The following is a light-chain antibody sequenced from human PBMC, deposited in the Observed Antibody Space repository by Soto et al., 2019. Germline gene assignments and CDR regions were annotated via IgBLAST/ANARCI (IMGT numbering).Light chain of an antibody. J-gene: IGKJ1*01. Sequence: EKVVPRSRAPLPVSPGEGATVSFRASQRISSHLAWYQQKPGQAPRLLIYGASPRATGIPARFTGSGSGTDFSLTIRRLEPDDFAVYYCQKYGSSSTFGQGTKVDIK. CDR1: QRISSH. CDR2: GAS. CDR3: QKYGSSST. V-gene: IGKV3-15*01.